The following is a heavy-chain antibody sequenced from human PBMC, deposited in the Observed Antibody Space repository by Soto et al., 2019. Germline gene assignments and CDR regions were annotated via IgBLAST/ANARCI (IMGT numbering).Heavy chain of an antibody. CDR3: AKDTSITIIVVAPDAFDI. D-gene: IGHD3-22*01. CDR1: VFTFSSYA. J-gene: IGHJ3*02. CDR2: ISGSGGST. Sequence: GGSLRLSCAGSVFTFSSYAMSLVRQSPGKGLEWVSAISGSGGSTYYADSVKGRFTISRDNSKNTLYLQMNSLRAEETAVYYCAKDTSITIIVVAPDAFDIWGQGTMVTVSS. V-gene: IGHV3-23*01.